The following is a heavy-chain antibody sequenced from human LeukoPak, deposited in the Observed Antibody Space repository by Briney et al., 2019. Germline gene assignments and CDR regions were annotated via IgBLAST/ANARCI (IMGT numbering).Heavy chain of an antibody. Sequence: VASVKVSCKASGYTFTGYYMHWVRQAPGQGLEWMGWINPNSGGTNYAQKFQGRVTMTRDTSISTAYMELSRLISDDTAVYYCAREGYSYGLKDVDYWGQGTLVTVSS. CDR1: GYTFTGYY. J-gene: IGHJ4*02. CDR3: AREGYSYGLKDVDY. CDR2: INPNSGGT. V-gene: IGHV1-2*02. D-gene: IGHD5-18*01.